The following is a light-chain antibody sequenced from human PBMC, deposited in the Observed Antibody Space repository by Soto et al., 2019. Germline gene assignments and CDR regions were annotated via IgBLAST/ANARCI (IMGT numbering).Light chain of an antibody. Sequence: HSALTQPRSVSGSPGQSVTISCSGTSSDVGGYNYVSWYQHHPGKAPKLIIYDVSKRPSGVPDRFSGSKSGNTASLTISGLQAEDEADYYCCSYAGTYVVFGGGPKLTVL. CDR3: CSYAGTYVV. CDR2: DVS. CDR1: SSDVGGYNY. J-gene: IGLJ2*01. V-gene: IGLV2-11*01.